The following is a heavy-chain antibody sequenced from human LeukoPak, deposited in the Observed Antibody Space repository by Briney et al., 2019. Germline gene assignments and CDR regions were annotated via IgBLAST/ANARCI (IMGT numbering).Heavy chain of an antibody. CDR3: ARDRVEIFGDY. Sequence: GASVKVSCKASGYTFTGYYMHWVRQAPGQGLEWMGRIIPILGIANYAQKFQGRVTITADKSTSTAYMELSSLRSEDTAVYYCARDRVEIFGDYWGQGTLVTVSS. J-gene: IGHJ4*02. CDR1: GYTFTGYY. CDR2: IIPILGIA. V-gene: IGHV1-69*04. D-gene: IGHD3-3*01.